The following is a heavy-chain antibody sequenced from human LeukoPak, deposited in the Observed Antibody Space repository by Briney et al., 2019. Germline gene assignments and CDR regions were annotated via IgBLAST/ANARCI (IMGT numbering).Heavy chain of an antibody. CDR3: GKDSDCTNVVCPSTTNYYYMDV. J-gene: IGHJ6*03. Sequence: ASVKVSCKVSGYILTELFMHWVRQAAGKEGEGTGGFDPEDGETITAQKLQGRVTMSEDTSTDTAYMELSSLRTEDTAVYCCGKDSDCTNVVCPSTTNYYYMDVWGERATVTVSS. D-gene: IGHD2-8*01. CDR1: GYILTELF. V-gene: IGHV1-24*01. CDR2: FDPEDGET.